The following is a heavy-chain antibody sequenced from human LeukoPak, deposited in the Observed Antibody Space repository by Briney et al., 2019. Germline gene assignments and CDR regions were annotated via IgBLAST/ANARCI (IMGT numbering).Heavy chain of an antibody. D-gene: IGHD3-10*01. J-gene: IGHJ5*02. Sequence: EAGGSLRLSYAASGFTFSSYAMSWVRQPPGKGLEWIGYIYYSGSTNYKPSLKSRVTISVDTSKNQFSLKLSSVTAADTAVYYCARGGYYGSGNDFRFDPWGQGTLVTVSS. CDR3: ARGGYYGSGNDFRFDP. V-gene: IGHV4-59*01. CDR2: IYYSGST. CDR1: GFTFSSYA.